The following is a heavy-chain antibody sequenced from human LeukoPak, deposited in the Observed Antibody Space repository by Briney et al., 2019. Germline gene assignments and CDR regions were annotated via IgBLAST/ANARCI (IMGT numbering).Heavy chain of an antibody. J-gene: IGHJ4*02. V-gene: IGHV3-66*01. D-gene: IGHD1-14*01. CDR3: ARGPGVRIDY. CDR2: IYSGGST. CDR1: EFSVGSNY. Sequence: GGSLRLSCAASEFSVGSNYMTWVRQAPGKGLEWVSLIYSGGSTYYADSVKGRFTISRDNSKNTLYLQMNSLRAEDTAVYYCARGPGVRIDYWGQGTLVTVSS.